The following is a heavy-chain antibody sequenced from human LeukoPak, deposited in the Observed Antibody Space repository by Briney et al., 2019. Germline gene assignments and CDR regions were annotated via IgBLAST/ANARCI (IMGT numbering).Heavy chain of an antibody. CDR1: GFTYSNYA. D-gene: IGHD3-22*01. V-gene: IGHV3-23*01. CDR2: ISVRGGGT. Sequence: GGSLRLSCAASGFTYSNYAMSWVRESPGKGLEWVSGISVRGGGTYYADSVKGLFTISRDNSKNTLYLQVNSLRAADTAVYYCAKGMYYYASSGYRFFDYWGQGTLVTVSS. J-gene: IGHJ4*02. CDR3: AKGMYYYASSGYRFFDY.